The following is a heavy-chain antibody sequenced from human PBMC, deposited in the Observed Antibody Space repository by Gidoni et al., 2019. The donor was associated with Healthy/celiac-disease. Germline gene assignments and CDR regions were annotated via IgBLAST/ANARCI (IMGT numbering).Heavy chain of an antibody. D-gene: IGHD6-6*01. CDR2: IYYSGST. CDR1: GRSISGTTYY. J-gene: IGHJ4*02. Sequence: QLQLQESGPGLVKPSDTLSVTCTVSGRSISGTTYYWGWIRQPPGKGLEWSGSIYYSGSTCYNPSLKSRVTIYVDTSKNQFSLKLSFVTDADTAVYYCARLGLGSSSPSFVVGVWGQGTLVTVSS. CDR3: ARLGLGSSSPSFVVGV. V-gene: IGHV4-39*01.